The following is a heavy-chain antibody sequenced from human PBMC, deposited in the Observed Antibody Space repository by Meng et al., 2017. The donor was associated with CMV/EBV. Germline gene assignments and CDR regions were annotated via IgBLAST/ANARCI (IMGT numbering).Heavy chain of an antibody. CDR2: IYYSGST. Sequence: SETLSLTCTVSGGSISSYYWSWIRQPPGKGLEWIGYIYYSGSTNYNPSLKSRVTISVDTSKNQFSLKLSSVTAADTAVYYCARVRGRLCDYWGQGTLVTVSS. J-gene: IGHJ4*02. D-gene: IGHD2-15*01. CDR1: GGSISSYY. CDR3: ARVRGRLCDY. V-gene: IGHV4-59*01.